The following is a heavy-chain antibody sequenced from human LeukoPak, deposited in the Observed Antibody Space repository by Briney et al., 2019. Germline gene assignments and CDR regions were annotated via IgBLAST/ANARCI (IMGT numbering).Heavy chain of an antibody. J-gene: IGHJ6*04. D-gene: IGHD6-13*01. CDR1: GFTFSSYA. CDR3: ARDLSSSWFDIYYYYYGMDV. Sequence: GGSLRLSCAASGFTFSSYAMHWVRQAPGKGLEWVAVISYDGSNKYYADSVKGRFTISRDDSKNTLYLQMNSLRAEDTAVYCCARDLSSSWFDIYYYYYGMDVWGKGTTVTVSS. CDR2: ISYDGSNK. V-gene: IGHV3-30*04.